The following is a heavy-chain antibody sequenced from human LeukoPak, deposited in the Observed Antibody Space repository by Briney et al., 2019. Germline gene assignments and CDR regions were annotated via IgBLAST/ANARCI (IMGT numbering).Heavy chain of an antibody. D-gene: IGHD3-22*01. V-gene: IGHV3-7*01. CDR3: ARFKDYYDSSGYYAFDI. CDR2: IKQDGSEK. Sequence: GGSLRLSCAASGFTFSSYWMSWVRQAPGKGLEWVANIKQDGSEKYYVDSVKGRFTISRDNAKNSLYLQMNSLRAEDTAVYYCARFKDYYDSSGYYAFDIWGQGTMVTVSS. CDR1: GFTFSSYW. J-gene: IGHJ3*02.